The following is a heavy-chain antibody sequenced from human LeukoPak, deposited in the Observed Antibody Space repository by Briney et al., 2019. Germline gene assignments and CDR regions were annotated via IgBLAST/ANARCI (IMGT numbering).Heavy chain of an antibody. CDR2: IYYSGST. J-gene: IGHJ4*02. Sequence: KSSETLSLTCTVSGGSISSGDYYWSWIRQPPGKGLEWIGYIYYSGSTYYNPSLKSRVTISVDTSKNQFSLKLSSVTAADTAVYYCARDHGLHQRGGDYWGQGTLVTVSS. CDR1: GGSISSGDYY. CDR3: ARDHGLHQRGGDY. D-gene: IGHD5-24*01. V-gene: IGHV4-30-4*08.